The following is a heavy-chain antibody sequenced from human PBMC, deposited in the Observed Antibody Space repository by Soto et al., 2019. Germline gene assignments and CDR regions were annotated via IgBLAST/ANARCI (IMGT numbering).Heavy chain of an antibody. D-gene: IGHD6-19*01. Sequence: GASVKVSCKASGYTFTGYYMHWVRQAPGQGLEWMGWINPNSGGTNYAQKFQGRVTMTRDTSISTAYMELSRLRSDDTAVYHCARDYSVAVAGHRPYWGQGTLVTVSS. J-gene: IGHJ4*02. CDR2: INPNSGGT. CDR3: ARDYSVAVAGHRPY. CDR1: GYTFTGYY. V-gene: IGHV1-2*02.